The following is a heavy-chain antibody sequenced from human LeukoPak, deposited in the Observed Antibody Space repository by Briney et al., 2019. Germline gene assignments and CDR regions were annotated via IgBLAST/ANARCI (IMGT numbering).Heavy chain of an antibody. CDR2: IYSSGST. CDR3: ARDNVVATAIPFDY. V-gene: IGHV4-4*07. J-gene: IGHJ4*02. Sequence: SETLSLTCTVSGGSISSYYWSWIRQPAGKGLEWIGRIYSSGSTNYNPSLTSRVTMSVDTSKNQFSLKLSSVTAADTAVYYCARDNVVATAIPFDYWGQGTLVTVSS. CDR1: GGSISSYY. D-gene: IGHD2-21*02.